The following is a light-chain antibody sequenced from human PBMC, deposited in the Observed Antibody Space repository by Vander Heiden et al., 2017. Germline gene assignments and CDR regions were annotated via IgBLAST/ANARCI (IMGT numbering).Light chain of an antibody. V-gene: IGLV2-8*01. Sequence: SCTGTSSDVGGYKYVSWYQQHPGKAPKLMIYEVTKRPSGVPDRFSGSKSGNTASLTVSGLQAEDEADYYCISYAGSNNLVFGGGTKLTVL. J-gene: IGLJ2*01. CDR1: SSDVGGYKY. CDR2: EVT. CDR3: ISYAGSNNLV.